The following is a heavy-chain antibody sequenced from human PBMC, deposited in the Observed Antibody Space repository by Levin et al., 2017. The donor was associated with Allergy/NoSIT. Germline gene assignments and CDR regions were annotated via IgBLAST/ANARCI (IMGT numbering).Heavy chain of an antibody. CDR1: GFTFSSYW. CDR3: ARVGIAAALDAFDI. CDR2: IKQDGSEK. J-gene: IGHJ3*02. V-gene: IGHV3-7*01. Sequence: GGSLRLSCAASGFTFSSYWMSWVRQAPGKGLEWVANIKQDGSEKYYVDSVKGRFTISRDNAKNSLYLQMNSLRAEDTAVYYCARVGIAAALDAFDIWGQGTMVTVSS. D-gene: IGHD6-13*01.